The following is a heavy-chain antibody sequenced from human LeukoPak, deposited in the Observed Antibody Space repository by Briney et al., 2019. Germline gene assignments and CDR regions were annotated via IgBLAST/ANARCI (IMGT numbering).Heavy chain of an antibody. CDR3: ARGTPGDGLFDF. CDR2: MNPNSGNT. V-gene: IGHV1-8*03. CDR1: GYTFTAYD. Sequence: ASVKVSCKASGYTFTAYDINWVRQATGQGLEWMGWMNPNSGNTGYAQKLQGRLTITSNTSISTIYIELSSLRSEDTAVYFCARGTPGDGLFDFWGQGTLVTVSS. D-gene: IGHD3-16*01. J-gene: IGHJ4*02.